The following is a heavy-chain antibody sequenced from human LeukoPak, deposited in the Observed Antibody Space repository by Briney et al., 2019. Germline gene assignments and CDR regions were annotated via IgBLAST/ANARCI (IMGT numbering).Heavy chain of an antibody. CDR2: ISGSGGST. CDR1: GFTFSSYA. V-gene: IGHV3-23*01. D-gene: IGHD2-2*01. Sequence: GGSLRLSCAASGFTFSSYAMSWVRQAPGKGLEGVSAISGSGGSTYYADSVKGRFTISRDNSKNTLYLQMNSLRAEDTAVYYCAKSRIWVVPAATFGYWGQGTLVTVSS. J-gene: IGHJ4*02. CDR3: AKSRIWVVPAATFGY.